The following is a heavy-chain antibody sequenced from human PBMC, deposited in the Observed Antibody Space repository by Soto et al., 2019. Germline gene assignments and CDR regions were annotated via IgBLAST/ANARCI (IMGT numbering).Heavy chain of an antibody. V-gene: IGHV4-59*01. CDR1: SGSISSYY. J-gene: IGHJ4*02. CDR3: ARWIGGYCSSPGCYSFDN. Sequence: SETLSLTCTVSSGSISSYYWSWIRQPPGKGLEWIGYISYVGSTYYNPSLKNRVTISVDTSKDQFSLKVNSVTAADTAVYFCARWIGGYCSSPGCYSFDNWGQGTLVTVS. CDR2: ISYVGST. D-gene: IGHD2-2*02.